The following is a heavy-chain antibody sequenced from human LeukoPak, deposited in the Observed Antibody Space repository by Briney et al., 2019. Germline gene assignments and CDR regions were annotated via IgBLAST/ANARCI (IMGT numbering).Heavy chain of an antibody. V-gene: IGHV4-30-4*08. D-gene: IGHD4-17*01. CDR1: GGSISSGDYY. J-gene: IGHJ5*02. CDR2: IYYSGST. CDR3: ARDSVTRNWFDP. Sequence: SETLSLTCTVSGGSISSGDYYWSWIRQPPGKGLEWIGYIYYSGSTYYNPSLKSRVTISVDKSKNQFSLKLSSVTAADTAVYYCARDSVTRNWFDPWGQGTLVTVSS.